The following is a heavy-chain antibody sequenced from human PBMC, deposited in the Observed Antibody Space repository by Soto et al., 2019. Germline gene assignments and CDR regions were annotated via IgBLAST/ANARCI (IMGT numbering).Heavy chain of an antibody. J-gene: IGHJ5*02. CDR1: GFTFNSYS. V-gene: IGHV3-48*02. CDR3: ARPGSGWGNGFDP. Sequence: EVQLVESGGGLVQPGGSLRLSCAASGFTFNSYSMNWVRQAPGKGLEWVSYISSSSTTKYYTDSVKGRFTISRDNAKNSLYLQSNCLRDDGTAVYYCARPGSGWGNGFDPWGQGSLVTVSS. D-gene: IGHD6-19*01. CDR2: ISSSSTTK.